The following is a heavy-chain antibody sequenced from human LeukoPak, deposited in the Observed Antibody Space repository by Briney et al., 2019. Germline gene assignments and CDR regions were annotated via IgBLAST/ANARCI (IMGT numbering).Heavy chain of an antibody. CDR1: GGSISSSSYY. Sequence: SETLSLTCTVSGGSISSSSYYWGWIRQPPGKGLEWIGSIYYSGSTYYNPSLRSRVTISEDTSKNQFSLKLSSVTAADTAVYYSARDKSGSFDYWGQGTLVTVSS. J-gene: IGHJ4*02. V-gene: IGHV4-39*07. CDR2: IYYSGST. CDR3: ARDKSGSFDY. D-gene: IGHD3-3*01.